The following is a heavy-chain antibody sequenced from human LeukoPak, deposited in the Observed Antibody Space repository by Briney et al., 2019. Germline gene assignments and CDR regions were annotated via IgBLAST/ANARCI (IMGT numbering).Heavy chain of an antibody. CDR2: IYPGDSDT. J-gene: IGHJ2*01. CDR1: GYSFSSYW. V-gene: IGHV5-51*01. CDR3: ARLVTYCGGDCTNWYFDL. D-gene: IGHD2-21*02. Sequence: GESLKISCKGSGYSFSSYWIGWVRQMPGKGLEWMGIIYPGDSDTRYNPSFQGQVTISADKSISTASLQWSSLKASDTAMYYCARLVTYCGGDCTNWYFDLWGRGTLVTVSS.